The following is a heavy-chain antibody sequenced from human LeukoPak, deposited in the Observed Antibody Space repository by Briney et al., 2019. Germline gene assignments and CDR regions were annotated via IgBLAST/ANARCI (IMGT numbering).Heavy chain of an antibody. CDR1: GFTFSSYS. CDR3: ARSPYCSGGSCYFADY. Sequence: GGSLRLSCAASGFTFSSYSMNWVRQAPGKGLEWVSSISSSSSYIYYADSVKGRFTISRDNAKNSLYLQMNSLRAEDTAVYYCARSPYCSGGSCYFADYWGQGTLVTVSS. CDR2: ISSSSSYI. V-gene: IGHV3-21*01. J-gene: IGHJ4*02. D-gene: IGHD2-15*01.